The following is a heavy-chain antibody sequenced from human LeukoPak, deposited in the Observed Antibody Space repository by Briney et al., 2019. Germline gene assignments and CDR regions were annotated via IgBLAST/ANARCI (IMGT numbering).Heavy chain of an antibody. J-gene: IGHJ5*02. D-gene: IGHD2-15*01. CDR1: GYTFTGYY. CDR3: ARLVDYCSGSSCYPNWFDP. Sequence: ASVKVSCKASGYTFTGYYMHWVRQAPGQGLEWVGWINPNSGGTNYAQKFQGRVTMTRDTSISTAYMDPIRLRADDTAVYYCARLVDYCSGSSCYPNWFDPTGQGTLVTFSS. CDR2: INPNSGGT. V-gene: IGHV1-2*02.